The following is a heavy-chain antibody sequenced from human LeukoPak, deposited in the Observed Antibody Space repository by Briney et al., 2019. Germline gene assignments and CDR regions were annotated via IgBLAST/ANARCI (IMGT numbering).Heavy chain of an antibody. V-gene: IGHV4-34*01. CDR2: INHSGST. J-gene: IGHJ4*02. D-gene: IGHD6-13*01. Sequence: PSETLSLTCAVYGGSFSGYYWSWIRQPPGKGLEWIGEINHSGSTNYNPSLKSRVTISVDTSKNQFSLKLSSVTAADTAVYYCASSSAAAGAYWGQGTLVTVSS. CDR3: ASSSAAAGAY. CDR1: GGSFSGYY.